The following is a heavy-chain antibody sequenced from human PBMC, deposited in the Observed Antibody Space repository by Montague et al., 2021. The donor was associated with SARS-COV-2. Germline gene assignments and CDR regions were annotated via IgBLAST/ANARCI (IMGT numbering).Heavy chain of an antibody. CDR1: GFSLSTSGMC. CDR2: IDWDDDK. D-gene: IGHD3-9*01. V-gene: IGHV2-70*01. J-gene: IGHJ4*02. Sequence: PALVTPTKTLTLTCTFSGFSLSTSGMCVSWIRQPPGKALEWLALIDWDDDKFYSTSLKTRLTISTDTSKNQVVPTMTNMDPVDTATYYCARVRYFDTTFDYWGQGTLVTVSS. CDR3: ARVRYFDTTFDY.